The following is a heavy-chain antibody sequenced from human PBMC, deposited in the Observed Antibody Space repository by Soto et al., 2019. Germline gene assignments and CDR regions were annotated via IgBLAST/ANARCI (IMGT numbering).Heavy chain of an antibody. CDR3: ATSVNSAMAFDY. J-gene: IGHJ4*02. D-gene: IGHD5-18*01. V-gene: IGHV1-46*01. CDR1: GYTFTHYY. CDR2: INPNGGIT. Sequence: ASVKVSCKASGYTFTHYYIHWVRQAPGQGLEWMGIINPNGGITTYAQKFRAGFSMTRDTSTSTVYLELSSLRSEDSAVYYCATSVNSAMAFDYWGQGTLVTGSS.